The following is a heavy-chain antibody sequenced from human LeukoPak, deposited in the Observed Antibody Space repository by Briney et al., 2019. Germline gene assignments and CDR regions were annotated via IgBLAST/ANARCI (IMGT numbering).Heavy chain of an antibody. CDR1: GYTFTGYY. J-gene: IGHJ4*02. CDR3: ARFPQELSFDY. Sequence: ASVKVSCKASGYTFTGYYMHWVRQAPGQGLEWMGWINPNSGGTNYVQKFQGRVTMTRDTSISTAYMELSRLRSDDTAVYYCARFPQELSFDYWGQGTLVTVSS. CDR2: INPNSGGT. D-gene: IGHD1-26*01. V-gene: IGHV1-2*02.